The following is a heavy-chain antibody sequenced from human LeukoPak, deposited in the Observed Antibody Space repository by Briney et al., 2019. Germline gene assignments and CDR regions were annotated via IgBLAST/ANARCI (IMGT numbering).Heavy chain of an antibody. J-gene: IGHJ4*02. D-gene: IGHD3-10*01. CDR3: ARANYGSGSYYSGEFDY. V-gene: IGHV4-59*01. CDR2: IYYSGST. Sequence: PSETLSLTCTVSGGPISSYYWSWIRQPPGKELEWIGYIYYSGSTNYNPSLKSRVTISVDTSKNQFSLKLSSVTAADTAVYYCARANYGSGSYYSGEFDYWGQGTLVTVSS. CDR1: GGPISSYY.